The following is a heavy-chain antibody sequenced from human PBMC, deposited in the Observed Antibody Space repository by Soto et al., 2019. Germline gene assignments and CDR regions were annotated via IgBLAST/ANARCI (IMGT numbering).Heavy chain of an antibody. CDR3: ARDKGYCTNGVCFGSGQGSYYYYGMDV. D-gene: IGHD2-8*01. Sequence: ASVKVSCKASGYTFTSYYMHWVRQAPGQGLEWMGIINPSGGSTSYAQKFQGRVTMTRDTSTSTVYMELSSLRSEDTAMYYCARDKGYCTNGVCFGSGQGSYYYYGMDVWGQ. CDR1: GYTFTSYY. J-gene: IGHJ6*02. CDR2: INPSGGST. V-gene: IGHV1-46*01.